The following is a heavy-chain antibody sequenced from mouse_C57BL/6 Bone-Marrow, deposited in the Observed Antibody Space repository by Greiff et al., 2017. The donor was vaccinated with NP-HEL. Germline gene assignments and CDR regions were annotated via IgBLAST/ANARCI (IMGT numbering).Heavy chain of an antibody. CDR2: ISGGGGNT. Sequence: EVKLMESGGGLVKPGGSLKLSCAASGFTFSSYTMSWVRQTPEKRLEWVATISGGGGNTYYPDSVKGRFTISRDNAKNTLYLQMSSLRSEDTALYDCARHVRSSSGWFAYWGQGTLVTVSA. V-gene: IGHV5-9*01. D-gene: IGHD3-1*01. CDR1: GFTFSSYT. CDR3: ARHVRSSSGWFAY. J-gene: IGHJ3*01.